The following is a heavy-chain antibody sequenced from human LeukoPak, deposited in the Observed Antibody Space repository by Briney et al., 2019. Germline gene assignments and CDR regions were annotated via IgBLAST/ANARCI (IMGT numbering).Heavy chain of an antibody. D-gene: IGHD6-13*01. CDR2: VSYDGSNK. CDR3: AKEIAAAAGCWFDP. V-gene: IGHV3-30*18. J-gene: IGHJ5*02. Sequence: GTSLRLSCAAFGFTFSSNGMHWVRQAPGKGLEWVAVVSYDGSNKYYADSVKGRFTVSRDNSKNTLYLQMNSLRAEDTAIYYCAKEIAAAAGCWFDPWGQGTLVTVSS. CDR1: GFTFSSNG.